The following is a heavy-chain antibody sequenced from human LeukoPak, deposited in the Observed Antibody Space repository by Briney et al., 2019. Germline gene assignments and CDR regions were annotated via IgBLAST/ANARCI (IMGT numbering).Heavy chain of an antibody. D-gene: IGHD2-2*01. CDR1: GFTFSSYS. V-gene: IGHV3-48*02. J-gene: IGHJ4*02. Sequence: GGSLRLSCGASGFTFSSYSMNWVRQAPGKGLEWVSYISRSSSTIYYADSVKGRFTISSDNAKNSLYLQMNSLRDEETAVYHCARDHCSSTSCYDGVSSISNRLLWSYGEYWGQGTLVTVSS. CDR3: ARDHCSSTSCYDGVSSISNRLLWSYGEY. CDR2: ISRSSSTI.